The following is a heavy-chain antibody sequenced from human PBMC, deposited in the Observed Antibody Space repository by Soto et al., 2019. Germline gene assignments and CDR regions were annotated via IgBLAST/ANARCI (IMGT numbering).Heavy chain of an antibody. J-gene: IGHJ5*02. CDR2: ISGYNGDT. V-gene: IGHV1-18*01. D-gene: IGHD6-13*01. Sequence: ASVKVSCKASGYIFGSYGISWVRQAPGQGLEWMGWISGYNGDTIYAQKYQDRVTMTTDTSTSTGYMELRSLKSDDTAVYYCARDLMVAAAGKNWFDAWGQGTLVTVSS. CDR1: GYIFGSYG. CDR3: ARDLMVAAAGKNWFDA.